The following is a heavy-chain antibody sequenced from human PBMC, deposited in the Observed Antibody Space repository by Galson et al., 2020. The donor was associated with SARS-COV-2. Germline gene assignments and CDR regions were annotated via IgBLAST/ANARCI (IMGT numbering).Heavy chain of an antibody. CDR1: GGSISSGGW. V-gene: IGHV4-4*02. Sequence: SETLSLTCAVSGGSISSGGWWTWVRQPPGKGLAWIGEISHSGITNYYPSLKSRVTISIDTSKNLFSLDLTSVTAADTAVYYCTRRLGNWFDPWGQGTLVTVSS. CDR2: ISHSGIT. CDR3: TRRLGNWFDP. D-gene: IGHD3-16*01. J-gene: IGHJ5*02.